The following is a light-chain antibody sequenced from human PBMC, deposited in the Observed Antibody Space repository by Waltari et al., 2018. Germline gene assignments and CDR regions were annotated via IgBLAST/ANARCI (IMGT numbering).Light chain of an antibody. CDR1: QSVSRT. Sequence: EIVLTQSPGTLSLLLGERVTLSCRASQSVSRTLAWYQQKPGQAPRLLMYGSSNRATGIPDRFSGSGSGTDFSLTISRLEPEDFAVYYCQHYVRLPVTFGQGTKVEIK. CDR3: QHYVRLPVT. V-gene: IGKV3-20*01. CDR2: GSS. J-gene: IGKJ1*01.